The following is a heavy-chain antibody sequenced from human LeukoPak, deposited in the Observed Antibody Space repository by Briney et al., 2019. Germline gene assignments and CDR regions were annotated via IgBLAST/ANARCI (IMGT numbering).Heavy chain of an antibody. CDR1: GGTFTTYA. J-gene: IGHJ4*02. CDR3: VRVKRLELRMGLFDY. D-gene: IGHD1-7*01. CDR2: ISADSGNT. V-gene: IGHV1-18*01. Sequence: ASVKVSCKASGGTFTTYAISWVRQAPGQGLEWMGWISADSGNTDYSQKLRGRVTMTTDTSTSTAYMELRRLRSDDTAVYYCVRVKRLELRMGLFDYGGQGTLVTVPA.